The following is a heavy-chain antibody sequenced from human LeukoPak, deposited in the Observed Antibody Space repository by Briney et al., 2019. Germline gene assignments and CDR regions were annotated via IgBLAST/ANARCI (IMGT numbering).Heavy chain of an antibody. CDR1: RFVFSDYA. J-gene: IGHJ4*02. D-gene: IGHD5-24*01. CDR2: ISGTGGNT. CDR3: ARGQVATNWPSSFFDC. Sequence: GGSLRLSCVASRFVFSDYAMSWVRQAPGKGLEWVAAISGTGGNTYYADSVKGRFTISRDNSKNTLYLQMNSLRAEDTAVYYCARGQVATNWPSSFFDCWGQGTLVTVSS. V-gene: IGHV3-23*01.